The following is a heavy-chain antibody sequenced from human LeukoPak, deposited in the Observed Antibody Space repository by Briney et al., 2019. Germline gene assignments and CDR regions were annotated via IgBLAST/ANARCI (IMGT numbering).Heavy chain of an antibody. CDR1: GFNFANHA. Sequence: GGFLRLSCAASGFNFANHAMSWVRQTAGKGLEWVSAISGGGDITYYADSVKGRFTISRDNSKDTLFLQMHSLRPGDTAVYYRVREDTPATANYWGQGTLVTISS. CDR3: VREDTPATANY. J-gene: IGHJ4*02. D-gene: IGHD2-21*02. CDR2: ISGGGDIT. V-gene: IGHV3-23*01.